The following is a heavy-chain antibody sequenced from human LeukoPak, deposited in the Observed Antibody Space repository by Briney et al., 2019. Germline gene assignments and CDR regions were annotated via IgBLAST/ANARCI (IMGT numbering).Heavy chain of an antibody. V-gene: IGHV2-5*01. J-gene: IGHJ5*02. Sequence: SGPTLVKPTQTLTLTCTFSGFSLSTSGVGVGWIRQPPGKALEWLALIYWNDDKRYSPSLKSRLTITKDTSKNQVVLTMTNMDPVDTATYYCAHIPEGWLVLRTPWFDPWGQGTLVTASS. CDR3: AHIPEGWLVLRTPWFDP. CDR1: GFSLSTSGVG. CDR2: IYWNDDK. D-gene: IGHD6-19*01.